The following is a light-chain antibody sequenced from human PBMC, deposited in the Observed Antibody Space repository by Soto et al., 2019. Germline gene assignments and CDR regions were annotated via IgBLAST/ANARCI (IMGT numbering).Light chain of an antibody. J-gene: IGKJ5*01. CDR1: QSVSSY. V-gene: IGKV3-20*01. CDR3: QQYGSSPPRIT. Sequence: EIVLTQSPATLSLSPGERATLSCRASQSVSSYLAWYQQKPGQAPRLLIYDASNRATGIPARFSGSGSGTDFTLTISRLEPEDFAVYYCQQYGSSPPRITFGQGTRLEIK. CDR2: DAS.